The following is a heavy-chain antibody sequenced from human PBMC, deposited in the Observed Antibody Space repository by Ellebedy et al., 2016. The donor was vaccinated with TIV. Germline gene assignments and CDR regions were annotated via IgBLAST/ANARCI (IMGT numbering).Heavy chain of an antibody. D-gene: IGHD3-3*01. V-gene: IGHV4-59*01. Sequence: SETLSLXXTVSGGSISSYYWSWIRQPPGKGLEWIGYIYYSGSTNYNPSLKSRVTISVDTSKNQFSLKLSSVTAADTAVYYCATSPAIWYVSSYYFDYWGQGTLVTVSS. CDR1: GGSISSYY. J-gene: IGHJ4*02. CDR3: ATSPAIWYVSSYYFDY. CDR2: IYYSGST.